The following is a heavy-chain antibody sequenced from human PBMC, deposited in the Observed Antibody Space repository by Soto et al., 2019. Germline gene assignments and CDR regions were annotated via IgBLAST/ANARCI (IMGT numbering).Heavy chain of an antibody. CDR1: GFPFSNYN. CDR2: ITSSTSDI. J-gene: IGHJ4*02. V-gene: IGHV3-21*01. CDR3: ARPYSGSYSFDY. D-gene: IGHD1-26*01. Sequence: RLSCAASGFPFSNYNLNWVRQAPGKGLEWVSSITSSTSDIYYADSVKGRFTISRDNAKNSLYLHMNSLRAEDTAVYYCARPYSGSYSFDYWGQGTLVTVPQ.